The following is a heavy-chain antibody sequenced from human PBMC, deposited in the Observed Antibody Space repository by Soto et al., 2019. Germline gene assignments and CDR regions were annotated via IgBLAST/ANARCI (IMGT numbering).Heavy chain of an antibody. V-gene: IGHV4-59*01. CDR3: AREVHNYYYYMDV. D-gene: IGHD1-1*01. CDR2: IYYSGST. Sequence: SETLSLTCTVSGGSISSYYWSWIRQPPGKGLEWIGYIYYSGSTNYNPSLKSRVTISVDTSKNQFSLKLSSVTAADTAVYYCAREVHNYYYYMDVWGKGTTVTVSS. CDR1: GGSISSYY. J-gene: IGHJ6*03.